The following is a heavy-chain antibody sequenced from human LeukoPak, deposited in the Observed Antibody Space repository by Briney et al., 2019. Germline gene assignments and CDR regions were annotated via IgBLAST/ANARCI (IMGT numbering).Heavy chain of an antibody. D-gene: IGHD1-26*01. CDR3: ARESHEGATRAYNWFDP. CDR2: ISYDGDKQ. CDR1: GFTFNTFA. J-gene: IGHJ5*02. V-gene: IGHV3-30-3*01. Sequence: PGGSLRLSCAATGFTFNTFAMHWVRQAPVKGLEWLGLISYDGDKQIYPASVKGRFSFSRDNSNNTLYLQMNNLRPEDTALYYCARESHEGATRAYNWFDPWGQGTLVSVSS.